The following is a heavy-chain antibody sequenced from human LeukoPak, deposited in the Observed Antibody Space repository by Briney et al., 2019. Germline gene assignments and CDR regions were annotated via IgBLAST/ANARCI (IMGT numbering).Heavy chain of an antibody. D-gene: IGHD3-10*01. CDR2: IIPILGIA. V-gene: IGHV1-69*04. CDR3: ATIISGSVDY. J-gene: IGHJ4*02. CDR1: GGTFSSYA. Sequence: SVKVSCKASGGTFSSYAISWVRQAPGQGLEWMGRIIPILGIASYAQKFQGRVTITADESTSTAYMELSSLRSEDTAVYYCATIISGSVDYWGQGTLVTVSS.